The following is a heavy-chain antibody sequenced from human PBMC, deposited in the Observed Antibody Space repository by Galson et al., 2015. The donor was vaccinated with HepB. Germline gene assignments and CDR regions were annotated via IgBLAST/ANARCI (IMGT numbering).Heavy chain of an antibody. Sequence: SVKVSCKASGGTFSSYAISWVRQAPGQGLEWMGRIIPILDIAHYAQKFQGRVTLTADKSTSTAYMELSSLRSEDTAVYYCARDRVRFSLESGSRPSYFDYWGQGTQVTVSS. V-gene: IGHV1-69*04. D-gene: IGHD1-26*01. J-gene: IGHJ4*02. CDR1: GGTFSSYA. CDR2: IIPILDIA. CDR3: ARDRVRFSLESGSRPSYFDY.